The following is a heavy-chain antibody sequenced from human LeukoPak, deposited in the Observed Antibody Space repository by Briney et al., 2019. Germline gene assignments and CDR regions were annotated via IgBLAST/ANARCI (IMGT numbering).Heavy chain of an antibody. CDR2: ISGSGGST. Sequence: GGSLRLSCAASGFTFSSYAMSWVRQAPGKGLEWVSAISGSGGSTYYADSVKGRFTISGDNSKNTLYLQMNSLRAEGTAVYYCAKEVAARRHNWFDPWGQGTLVTVSS. V-gene: IGHV3-23*01. J-gene: IGHJ5*02. D-gene: IGHD6-6*01. CDR1: GFTFSSYA. CDR3: AKEVAARRHNWFDP.